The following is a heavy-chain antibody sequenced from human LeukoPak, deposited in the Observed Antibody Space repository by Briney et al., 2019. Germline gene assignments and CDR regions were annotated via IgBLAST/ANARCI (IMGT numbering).Heavy chain of an antibody. CDR1: GFTFKNYG. CDR2: INDIGSKT. Sequence: PGGSPRLSCEASGFTFKNYGMSWVRQAPGKGLEWVSDINDIGSKTYYGDSMKGRVTVSRDNSKKAVYLQMNSLRAEDTAVYYCAKEEGYYYDSGGYYVEYFQHWGQGTLVTVSS. CDR3: AKEEGYYYDSGGYYVEYFQH. D-gene: IGHD3-22*01. J-gene: IGHJ1*01. V-gene: IGHV3-23*01.